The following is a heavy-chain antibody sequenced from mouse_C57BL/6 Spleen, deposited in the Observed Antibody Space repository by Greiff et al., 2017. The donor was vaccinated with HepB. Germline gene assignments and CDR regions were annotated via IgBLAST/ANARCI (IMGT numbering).Heavy chain of an antibody. CDR1: GYSITSGYY. CDR2: ISYDGSN. J-gene: IGHJ2*01. D-gene: IGHD3-2*02. V-gene: IGHV3-6*01. CDR3: ARDSSRGLDY. Sequence: EVQVVESGPGLVKPSQSLSLTCSVTGYSITSGYYWNWIRQFPGNKLEWMGYISYDGSNNYNPSLKNRISITRDTSKNQVFLKLNSVTTEDTATYYCARDSSRGLDYWGQGTTLTVSS.